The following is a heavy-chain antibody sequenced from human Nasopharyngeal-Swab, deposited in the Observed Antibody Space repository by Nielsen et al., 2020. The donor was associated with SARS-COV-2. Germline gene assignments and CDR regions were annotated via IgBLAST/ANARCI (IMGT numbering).Heavy chain of an antibody. Sequence: GGSLRLSCAASGFTFSSYAMSWVRQAPGKGLEWVSAISGSGDNTDYADSVKGRFTISRDKSKNTLYLQMTSLRGEDTAVYYCAKDARMAAAGTRYYWGQGILVTVSS. CDR1: GFTFSSYA. V-gene: IGHV3-23*01. D-gene: IGHD6-13*01. J-gene: IGHJ4*02. CDR3: AKDARMAAAGTRYY. CDR2: ISGSGDNT.